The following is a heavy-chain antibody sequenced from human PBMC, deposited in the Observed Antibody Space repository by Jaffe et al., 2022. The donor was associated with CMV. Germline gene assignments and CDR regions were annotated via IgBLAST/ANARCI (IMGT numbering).Heavy chain of an antibody. V-gene: IGHV3-30*18. J-gene: IGHJ6*02. CDR1: GFTFSSYG. CDR3: AKLHCSSTSCYRGGYYYYYGMDV. Sequence: QVQLVESGGGVVQPGRSLRLSCAASGFTFSSYGMHWVRQAPGKGLEWVAVISYDGSNKYYADSVKGRFTISRDNSKNTLYLQMNSLRAEDTAVYYCAKLHCSSTSCYRGGYYYYYGMDVWGQGTTVTVSS. CDR2: ISYDGSNK. D-gene: IGHD2-2*02.